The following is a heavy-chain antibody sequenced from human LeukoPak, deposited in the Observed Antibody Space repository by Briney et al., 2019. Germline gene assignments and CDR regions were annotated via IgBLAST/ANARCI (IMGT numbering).Heavy chain of an antibody. CDR2: IYYSGST. D-gene: IGHD2/OR15-2a*01. CDR1: GGSISSGDYY. V-gene: IGHV4-30-4*01. CDR3: ARDRFLVTFDI. J-gene: IGHJ3*02. Sequence: SETLSLTCTVSGGSISSGDYYWSWVRQPPGKGLEWIGYIYYSGSTYYNPSLKSRVTISVDTSKNQFSLKLSSVTAADTAVYYCARDRFLVTFDIWGQGTMVTVSS.